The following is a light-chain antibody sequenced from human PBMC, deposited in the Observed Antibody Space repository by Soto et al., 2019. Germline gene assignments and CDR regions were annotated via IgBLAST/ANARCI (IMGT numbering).Light chain of an antibody. CDR1: QSISSY. V-gene: IGKV1-39*01. CDR3: QQSYSTPYT. J-gene: IGKJ2*01. CDR2: AAS. Sequence: DIQMTQSPSSLPASVGDRVTITCRASQSISSYLNWYQQKPGKAPKLLIYAASSLQSGVPSRFSGSGSGTDFPLTISSLQPEDFATYYCQQSYSTPYTFGQGTKLEIQ.